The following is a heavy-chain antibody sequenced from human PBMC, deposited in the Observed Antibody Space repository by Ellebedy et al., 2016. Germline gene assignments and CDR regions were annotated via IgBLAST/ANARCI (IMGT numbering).Heavy chain of an antibody. V-gene: IGHV3-74*01. CDR1: GFTFSRYW. Sequence: GESLKISCAASGFTFSRYWMHWVRQAPGKGLVWVSRINSDGSSTSYADSVKGRFTISRDNAKNTLYLQMNSLRAEDTAVYYCARGKSTFLDYWGQGTLVTVSS. CDR2: INSDGSST. CDR3: ARGKSTFLDY. J-gene: IGHJ4*02.